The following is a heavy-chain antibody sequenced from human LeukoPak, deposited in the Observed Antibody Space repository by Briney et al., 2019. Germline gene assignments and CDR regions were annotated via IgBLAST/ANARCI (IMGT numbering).Heavy chain of an antibody. J-gene: IGHJ6*02. CDR3: ARSRRGGRRPMNYYYGMDV. D-gene: IGHD3-16*01. Sequence: SETLSLTCTVSGGSISSGGYYWSWLRQHPGKGLEWIGYIYYSGSTYYNPSLKSRVTISVDTSKNQFSLKLSSVTAADTAVYYCARSRRGGRRPMNYYYGMDVWGQGTTVTVSS. CDR1: GGSISSGGYY. V-gene: IGHV4-31*03. CDR2: IYYSGST.